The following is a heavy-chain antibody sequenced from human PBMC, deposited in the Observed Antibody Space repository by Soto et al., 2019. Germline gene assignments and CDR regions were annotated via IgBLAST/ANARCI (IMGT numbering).Heavy chain of an antibody. CDR1: GFTFSSYG. D-gene: IGHD6-13*01. J-gene: IGHJ4*02. CDR3: ARVREEYSSSWQPFDY. CDR2: IWYDGSNK. Sequence: GGTLRLSCAASGFTFSSYGMHWVRQAPGKGLEWVAVIWYDGSNKYYADSVKGRFTISRDNSKNTLYLQMNSLTAEETAVYYCARVREEYSSSWQPFDYWGQGTLVTVSS. V-gene: IGHV3-33*01.